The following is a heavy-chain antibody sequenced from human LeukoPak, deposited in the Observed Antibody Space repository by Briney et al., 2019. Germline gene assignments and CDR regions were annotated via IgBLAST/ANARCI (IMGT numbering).Heavy chain of an antibody. J-gene: IGHJ3*02. CDR2: ISAYNGNT. CDR1: GYTFSSYY. Sequence: ASVKVSCKASGYTFSSYYVHWVRQAPGQGLEWMGWISAYNGNTNYAQKLQGRVTMTTDTSTSTAYMELRSLRSDDTAVYYCARAGDSSGYGAFDIWGQGTMVTVSS. CDR3: ARAGDSSGYGAFDI. V-gene: IGHV1-18*04. D-gene: IGHD3-22*01.